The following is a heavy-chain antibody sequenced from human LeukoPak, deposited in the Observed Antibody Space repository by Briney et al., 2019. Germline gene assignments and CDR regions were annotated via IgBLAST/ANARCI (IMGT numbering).Heavy chain of an antibody. J-gene: IGHJ1*01. CDR3: ARDEGVVFVGRN. V-gene: IGHV1-69*05. CDR2: IIPIFGTT. Sequence: SVKVSCKASGGTFSNYATRWVRQAPGQGLEWMGGIIPIFGTTSYAQKFQGRVTITTDEPTSTAYMELSSLRSDDTAVYYCARDEGVVFVGRNWGQGTLVIVSS. D-gene: IGHD2-8*02. CDR1: GGTFSNYA.